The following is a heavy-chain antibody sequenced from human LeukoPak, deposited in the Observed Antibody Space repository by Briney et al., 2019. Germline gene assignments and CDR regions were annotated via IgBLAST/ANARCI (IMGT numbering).Heavy chain of an antibody. CDR2: VCHGVT. D-gene: IGHD5-24*01. CDR3: ARGGARSREGYNSELDN. CDR1: GVFISSGYH. J-gene: IGHJ4*02. V-gene: IGHV4-38-2*01. Sequence: SETLSLTCAVEGVFISSGYHWGWIRQPPGKGLEWIGTVCHGVTYYDPSLKSRVSISADTSKNLFSLNPSSVTAADTAVYYCARGGARSREGYNSELDNWGQGTLVTVSS.